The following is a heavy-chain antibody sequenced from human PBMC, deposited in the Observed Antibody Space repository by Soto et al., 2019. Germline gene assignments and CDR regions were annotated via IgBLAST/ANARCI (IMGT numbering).Heavy chain of an antibody. CDR1: GFAFSTYG. V-gene: IGHV3-33*01. CDR3: ARAVGPYDY. D-gene: IGHD1-26*01. Sequence: QVQLVESGGGVVQPGRSLRLSCAASGFAFSTYGIHWVRQAPGKGLEWVAVIWYDGSNKYYADSVKGRFTISRGNSKNTLYLQMESLRAEDTAVYYCARAVGPYDYWGQGTLVTVSS. J-gene: IGHJ4*02. CDR2: IWYDGSNK.